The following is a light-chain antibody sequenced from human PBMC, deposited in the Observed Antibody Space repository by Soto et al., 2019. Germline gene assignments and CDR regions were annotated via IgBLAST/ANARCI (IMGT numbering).Light chain of an antibody. CDR1: TSDVGGYNY. J-gene: IGLJ1*01. CDR2: DVS. Sequence: QSVLSQPASVSVAPGQSITIACTGSTSDVGGYNYVSWYQQHPGKAPKLMIYDVSNRPSGVSNRFSGSNSGNTASLTISGLQAEDEADYYCSSYTSSSTYVFGTGTKVTVL. CDR3: SSYTSSSTYV. V-gene: IGLV2-14*01.